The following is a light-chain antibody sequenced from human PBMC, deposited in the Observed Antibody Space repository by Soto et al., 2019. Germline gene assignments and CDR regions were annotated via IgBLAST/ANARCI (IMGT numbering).Light chain of an antibody. Sequence: QSALTQPASVSGSPGQSITISCTGTSSDVGGYNYVSWYQQHPGKAPKLMIYDVSNRPSGVSNRLSASKSGNTASLTISGLQAEDEADYYCRSYTSSSLFGGGTKLTVL. CDR2: DVS. J-gene: IGLJ2*01. CDR1: SSDVGGYNY. V-gene: IGLV2-14*01. CDR3: RSYTSSSL.